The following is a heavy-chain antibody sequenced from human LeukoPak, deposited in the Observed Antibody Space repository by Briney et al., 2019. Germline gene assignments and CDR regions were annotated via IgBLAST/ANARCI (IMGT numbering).Heavy chain of an antibody. D-gene: IGHD3-10*01. CDR2: ISSSSSYI. Sequence: GGSLRLSCAASKFTFSRNWMHWVRQAPGKGLEWVSSISSSSSYIYYADSVKGRFTISRDNAKNSLYLQMNSLRAEDTAVYYCARDRITMVRGASGYFDYWGQGTLVTVSS. CDR1: KFTFSRNW. CDR3: ARDRITMVRGASGYFDY. V-gene: IGHV3-21*01. J-gene: IGHJ4*02.